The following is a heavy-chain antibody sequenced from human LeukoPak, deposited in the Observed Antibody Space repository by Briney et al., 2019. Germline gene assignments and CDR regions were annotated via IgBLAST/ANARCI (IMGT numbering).Heavy chain of an antibody. CDR3: ARSPSSGWYAHAFDI. J-gene: IGHJ3*02. CDR2: INPNSGGT. CDR1: GYTFTGYY. D-gene: IGHD6-19*01. V-gene: IGHV1-2*04. Sequence: ASVTVSCKASGYTFTGYYMHWVRQAPGQGLEWVGWINPNSGGTNYAQKFQGWVTMTRDTSISTAYMELSRLRSDDTAVYYCARSPSSGWYAHAFDIWGQGTMVTVSS.